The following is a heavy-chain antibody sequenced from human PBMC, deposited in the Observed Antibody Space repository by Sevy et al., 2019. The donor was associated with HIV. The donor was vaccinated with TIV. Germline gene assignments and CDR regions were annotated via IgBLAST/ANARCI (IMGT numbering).Heavy chain of an antibody. CDR3: ARVDIAMDPPLDY. J-gene: IGHJ4*02. D-gene: IGHD5-18*01. Sequence: SETLSLTCAVSGYSISSGYYWGWIRQPPGKGLEWIGSIYHSGSTYYNPSLKSRVTISVDTAKNQFSLKLSSVTAADTAVHYCARVDIAMDPPLDYWGQGTLVTVSS. CDR2: IYHSGST. CDR1: GYSISSGYY. V-gene: IGHV4-38-2*01.